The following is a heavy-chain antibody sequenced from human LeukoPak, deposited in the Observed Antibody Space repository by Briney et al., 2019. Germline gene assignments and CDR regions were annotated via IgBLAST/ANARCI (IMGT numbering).Heavy chain of an antibody. Sequence: GSSVEVSCKASGGTFSSYAISWVRQAPGQGLEWMGRIIPIFGIANYAQKFQGRVTITADKSTSTAYMELSSLRSEDTAVYYCAREATTHYYYYGMDVWGQGTTVTVSS. V-gene: IGHV1-69*04. CDR3: AREATTHYYYYGMDV. D-gene: IGHD1-1*01. J-gene: IGHJ6*02. CDR1: GGTFSSYA. CDR2: IIPIFGIA.